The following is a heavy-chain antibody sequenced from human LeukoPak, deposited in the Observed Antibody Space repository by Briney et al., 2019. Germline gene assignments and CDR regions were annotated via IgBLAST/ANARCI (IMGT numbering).Heavy chain of an antibody. V-gene: IGHV1-8*01. CDR3: ARTYSSSWYSEGY. D-gene: IGHD6-13*01. J-gene: IGHJ4*02. Sequence: ASVKVSCKASGYTFTSYDINWVRQASGQGLEWMGRLNPHSGSTDYAQKFQGRVTMTRNTSISTAYMELSSLRSEDTAVYYCARTYSSSWYSEGYWGQGTLVTVSS. CDR2: LNPHSGST. CDR1: GYTFTSYD.